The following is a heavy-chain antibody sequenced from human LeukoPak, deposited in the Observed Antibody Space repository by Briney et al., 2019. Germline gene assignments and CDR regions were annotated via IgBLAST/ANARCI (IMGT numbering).Heavy chain of an antibody. Sequence: SETLSLTCAVYGGSFSGYYWSWIRQPPGKGLEWIGEINHSGSTNYNPSLKSRVTISVDTSKNQFSLKLTSVTAADTAVYYCARHYYDISDSYSFDFWGQGTLVTVS. CDR3: ARHYYDISDSYSFDF. J-gene: IGHJ4*02. CDR1: GGSFSGYY. CDR2: INHSGST. V-gene: IGHV4-34*01. D-gene: IGHD3-22*01.